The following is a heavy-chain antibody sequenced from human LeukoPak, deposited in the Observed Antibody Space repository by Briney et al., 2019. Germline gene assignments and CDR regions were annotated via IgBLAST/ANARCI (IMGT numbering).Heavy chain of an antibody. V-gene: IGHV4-59*08. Sequence: PSETLSLTCTVSGGSISGYYWSWIRQPPGKGLEWIGFIYYSGSTNYNPSLKSRVTISVDTSKNQFSLKLSSVGAADTAVYHCAGYATTVTTNDYWGQGTLVTVSS. CDR3: AGYATTVTTNDY. CDR1: GGSISGYY. CDR2: IYYSGST. J-gene: IGHJ4*02. D-gene: IGHD4-17*01.